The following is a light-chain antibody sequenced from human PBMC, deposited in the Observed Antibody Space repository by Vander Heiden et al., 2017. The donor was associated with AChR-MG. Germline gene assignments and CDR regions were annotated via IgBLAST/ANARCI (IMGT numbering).Light chain of an antibody. V-gene: IGKV2-28*01. CDR2: LGS. Sequence: DLVMTQPRFSLPVTPGEPASISCRSSQSLLHSNGYNYLDWYLQKPGQSPQLLIYLGSNRASGVPDRFSGSGSGTDFTLKISRVEAEDVGVYYCMQALQSRAFGQGTRLEIK. J-gene: IGKJ5*01. CDR3: MQALQSRA. CDR1: QSLLHSNGYNY.